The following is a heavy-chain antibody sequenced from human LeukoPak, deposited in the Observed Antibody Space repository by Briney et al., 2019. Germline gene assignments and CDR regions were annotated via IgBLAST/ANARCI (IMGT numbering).Heavy chain of an antibody. CDR3: TSVVGATFDY. CDR1: GFTFSAST. V-gene: IGHV3-73*01. CDR2: VRSKANSYAT. D-gene: IGHD1-26*01. Sequence: GGSLRLSCAASGFTFSASTMHWVRQASGKGLEWVGRVRSKANSYATAYAASVQGRFTISRDDSKNTAYLQMNSLETEDTALYYCTSVVGATFDYWGQGTLVTVSS. J-gene: IGHJ4*02.